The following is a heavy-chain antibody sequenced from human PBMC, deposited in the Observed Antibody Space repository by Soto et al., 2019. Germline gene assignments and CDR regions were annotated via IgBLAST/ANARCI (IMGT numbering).Heavy chain of an antibody. CDR3: AREGTITMVRGVINYYYYMDV. CDR1: GFTFSSYS. CDR2: ISSSSSTI. Sequence: GESLKISCAASGFTFSSYSMNWVRQAPGKGLEWVSYISSSSSTIYYADSVKGRFTISRDNAKNSLYLQMNSLRAEDTAVYYCAREGTITMVRGVINYYYYMDVWGKGTTVTVSS. V-gene: IGHV3-48*01. J-gene: IGHJ6*03. D-gene: IGHD3-10*01.